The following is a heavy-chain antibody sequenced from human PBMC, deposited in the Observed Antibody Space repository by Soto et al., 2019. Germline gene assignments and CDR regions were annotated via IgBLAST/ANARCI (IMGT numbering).Heavy chain of an antibody. J-gene: IGHJ6*02. CDR2: INPNSGGT. V-gene: IGHV1-2*04. CDR3: ARDSSSPVDGMDV. D-gene: IGHD6-13*01. Sequence: ASVKVSCKASGYSFSYYGINWVRQAPGQGLEWMGWINPNSGGTNYAQKFQGWVTMTRDTSISTAYMELSRLRSDDTAVYYCARDSSSPVDGMDVWGQGTTVTVSS. CDR1: GYSFSYYG.